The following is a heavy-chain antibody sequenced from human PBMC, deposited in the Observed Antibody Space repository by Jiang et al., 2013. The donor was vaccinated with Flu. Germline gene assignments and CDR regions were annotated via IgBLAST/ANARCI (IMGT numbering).Heavy chain of an antibody. CDR1: GGTFSSYA. Sequence: PGSSVKVSCKASGGTFSSYAISWVRQAPGQGLEWMGGIIPIFGTANYAQKFQGRVTITADKSTSTAYMELSSLRSEDTAVYYCARGYYYGSGSYYMGFYYYYGMDVWGQGTTVTVSS. J-gene: IGHJ6*02. CDR2: IIPIFGTA. V-gene: IGHV1-69*06. D-gene: IGHD3-10*01. CDR3: ARGYYYGSGSYYMGFYYYYGMDV.